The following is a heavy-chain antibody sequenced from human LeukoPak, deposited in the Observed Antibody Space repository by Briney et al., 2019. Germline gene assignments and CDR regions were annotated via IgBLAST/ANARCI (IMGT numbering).Heavy chain of an antibody. CDR1: GYTFTDYY. D-gene: IGHD5-12*01. V-gene: IGHV1-2*02. Sequence: ASVTVSFKTSGYTFTDYYLHWVRQAPGQGLEWVGWIHPNTGATHHAQKFQGRLTMTRDTSISKVYMELTRLRSDDTAVYYCARDMGRYSGYDYDYWGQGTLVTASS. J-gene: IGHJ4*02. CDR3: ARDMGRYSGYDYDY. CDR2: IHPNTGAT.